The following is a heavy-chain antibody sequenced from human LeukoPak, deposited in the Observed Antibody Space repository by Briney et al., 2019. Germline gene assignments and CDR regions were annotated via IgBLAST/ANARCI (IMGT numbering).Heavy chain of an antibody. J-gene: IGHJ4*02. CDR3: AMNSSDPVRGKNYFDY. CDR1: GYSISSGYY. V-gene: IGHV4-38-2*01. D-gene: IGHD6-19*01. Sequence: RPSETLSLTCAVSGYSISSGYYWAWTGHPPGKGLEWFGSIYHSGSPCHNPSLKSRVTISVATSKNQFPLKLNFVTAADTAVYYCAMNSSDPVRGKNYFDYWGQGSLVTVSS. CDR2: IYHSGSP.